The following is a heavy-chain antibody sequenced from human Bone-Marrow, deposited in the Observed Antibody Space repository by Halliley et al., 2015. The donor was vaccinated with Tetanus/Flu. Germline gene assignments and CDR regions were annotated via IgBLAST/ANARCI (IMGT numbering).Heavy chain of an antibody. J-gene: IGHJ4*02. D-gene: IGHD6-19*01. CDR2: IGYNGDT. CDR1: GGSISSYY. CDR3: AREYSSFEY. Sequence: TLSLTCTVSGGSISSYYWHWIRQSPGKGLEWIGFIGYNGDTSYNPSLKSRVTISADTSKNQFSLRLNSVTTADTAMYFCAREYSSFEYWGQGTLVIVSS. V-gene: IGHV4-59*01.